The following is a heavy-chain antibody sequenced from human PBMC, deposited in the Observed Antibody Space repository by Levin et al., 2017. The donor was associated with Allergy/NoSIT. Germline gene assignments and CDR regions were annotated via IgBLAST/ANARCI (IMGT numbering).Heavy chain of an antibody. J-gene: IGHJ6*02. CDR2: INPNSGGT. D-gene: IGHD3-10*01. CDR3: ARERDATSGDMDV. Sequence: ASVKVSCKASGYTFTGHYMHWVRQAPGQGLEWMGWINPNSGGTNYAQNFQGRVTMTRDTSISTVYMELSRLTSDDTAVYYCARERDATSGDMDVWGQGTTVTVSS. V-gene: IGHV1-2*02. CDR1: GYTFTGHY.